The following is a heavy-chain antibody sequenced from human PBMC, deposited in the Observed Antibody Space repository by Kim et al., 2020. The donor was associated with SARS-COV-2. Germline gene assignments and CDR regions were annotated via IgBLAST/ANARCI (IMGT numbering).Heavy chain of an antibody. CDR3: ARAATAGAPRGYFQH. CDR2: INHRGST. D-gene: IGHD6-19*01. Sequence: SETLSLTCAVYGGSFSGYYWSWIRQPPGKGLEWIGKINHRGSTNHNPSLKSRVTISADTSKNQFSLKLDSVTAADTAVYYCARAATAGAPRGYFQHWGQGTLVIVSS. CDR1: GGSFSGYY. V-gene: IGHV4-34*01. J-gene: IGHJ1*01.